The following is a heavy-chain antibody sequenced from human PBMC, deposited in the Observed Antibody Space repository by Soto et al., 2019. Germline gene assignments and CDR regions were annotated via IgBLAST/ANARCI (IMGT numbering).Heavy chain of an antibody. CDR3: ARDLGQLRPPPHGMDV. Sequence: ASLRLSFAASGVTFSSYSMNWVRQARGKGLEWVSSISSSSSYIYYADSVKGRFTISRDNAKNSLYLQMNSLRAEDTAVYYCARDLGQLRPPPHGMDVWGQGTTVTVSS. CDR2: ISSSSSYI. V-gene: IGHV3-21*01. CDR1: GVTFSSYS. D-gene: IGHD1-26*01. J-gene: IGHJ6*02.